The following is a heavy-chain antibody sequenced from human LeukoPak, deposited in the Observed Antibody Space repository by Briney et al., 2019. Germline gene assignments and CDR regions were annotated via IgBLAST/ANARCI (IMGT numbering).Heavy chain of an antibody. Sequence: ASVKVSFKASGYTFTSYDINWVRQATGQGLEWMGWMNPNSGNTGYAQKFQGRVTMTEDTSTDTAYMELSSLRSEDTAVYYCATGFSSGSGSFDYWGQGTLVTVSS. V-gene: IGHV1-8*02. D-gene: IGHD3-10*01. CDR3: ATGFSSGSGSFDY. CDR2: MNPNSGNT. CDR1: GYTFTSYD. J-gene: IGHJ4*02.